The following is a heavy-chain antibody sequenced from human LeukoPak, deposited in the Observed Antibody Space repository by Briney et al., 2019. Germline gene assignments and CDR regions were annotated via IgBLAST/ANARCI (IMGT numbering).Heavy chain of an antibody. CDR1: GYSFTTYW. J-gene: IGHJ4*02. V-gene: IGHV5-51*07. D-gene: IGHD1-26*01. CDR2: IYPGDSDT. CDR3: ARLSIVGATLNFFDY. Sequence: GESLKISCKGSGYSFTTYWIVWVHQMPGKGLEWMGIIYPGDSDTRYSPSFQGQVTISADKSINTAYLQWSSLKASDSAIYYCARLSIVGATLNFFDYWGQGTLVTVSS.